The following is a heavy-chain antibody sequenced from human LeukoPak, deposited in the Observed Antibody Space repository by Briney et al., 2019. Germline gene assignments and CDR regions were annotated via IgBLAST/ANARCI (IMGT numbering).Heavy chain of an antibody. D-gene: IGHD3-10*01. CDR1: GGSISSSSYY. CDR2: IYYSGST. CDR3: ARLTMVRGVIQSKPDY. Sequence: SETLSLTCTVSGGSISSSSYYWGWIRQPPGKGLEWIGSIYYSGSTYYNPSLKSRVTISVDTSKNQFSLKLSSVTAADTAVYYCARLTMVRGVIQSKPDYWGQGTLVTVSS. J-gene: IGHJ4*02. V-gene: IGHV4-39*07.